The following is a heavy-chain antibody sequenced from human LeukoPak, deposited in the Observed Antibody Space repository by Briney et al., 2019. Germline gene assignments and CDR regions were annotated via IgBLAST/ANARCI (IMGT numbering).Heavy chain of an antibody. CDR3: ARDRPFALVITTNWFDP. CDR1: GYTFTGYY. V-gene: IGHV1-2*02. D-gene: IGHD3-22*01. CDR2: INPNSADT. J-gene: IGHJ5*02. Sequence: GASVKVSCKSSGYTFTGYYIHWVRQAPGQGLEWMGWINPNSADTNYAQKFQGRVTMTRDTPISTVYMELSRLRSDDTAAYYCARDRPFALVITTNWFDPWGQGTLVTVSS.